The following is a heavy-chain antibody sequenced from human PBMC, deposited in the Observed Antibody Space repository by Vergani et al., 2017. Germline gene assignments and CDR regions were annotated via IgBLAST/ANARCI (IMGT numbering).Heavy chain of an antibody. Sequence: QVQLVQSGAEVKKPGASVKVSCKASGYTFTSYYMHWVRQAPGQGLEWMGIINPSGGSTSYAQKFQGRVTMTRDTSTSTVYMELGSLRSEDTAVYYCARQLGIVEDAFDIWGQGTMVTVSS. V-gene: IGHV1-46*01. CDR3: ARQLGIVEDAFDI. J-gene: IGHJ3*02. D-gene: IGHD7-27*01. CDR2: INPSGGST. CDR1: GYTFTSYY.